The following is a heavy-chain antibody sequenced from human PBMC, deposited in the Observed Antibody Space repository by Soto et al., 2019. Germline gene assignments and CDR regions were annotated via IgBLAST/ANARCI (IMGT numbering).Heavy chain of an antibody. CDR3: AREVRRKIVLVVYYYGMDV. J-gene: IGHJ6*02. Sequence: QVTLKESGPVLVKPTETLTLTCTVSGFSLSNARMGVSWIRQPPGKALEWLAHIFSNDEKSYSTSLKSRLTISKDTSKSQVVLTMTNMDPVDTATYYCAREVRRKIVLVVYYYGMDVWGQGTTVTVSS. CDR1: GFSLSNARMG. CDR2: IFSNDEK. D-gene: IGHD2-15*01. V-gene: IGHV2-26*01.